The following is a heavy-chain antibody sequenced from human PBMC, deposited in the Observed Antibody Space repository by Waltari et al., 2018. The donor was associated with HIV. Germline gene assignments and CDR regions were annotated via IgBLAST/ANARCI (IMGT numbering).Heavy chain of an antibody. J-gene: IGHJ6*02. Sequence: EVQLVESGGVVVQPGGSLRLSCAASGFTFDDYTRHWVRQAPGKGLGWVSLISWDGGSTYYADSVKGRFTISRDNSKNSLYLQMNSLRTEDTALYYCAKDIGGYDSFYYYYGMDVWGQGTTVTVSS. CDR3: AKDIGGYDSFYYYYGMDV. V-gene: IGHV3-43*01. CDR2: ISWDGGST. CDR1: GFTFDDYT. D-gene: IGHD5-12*01.